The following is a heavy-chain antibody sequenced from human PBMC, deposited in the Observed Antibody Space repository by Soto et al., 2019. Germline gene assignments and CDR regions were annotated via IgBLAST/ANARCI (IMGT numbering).Heavy chain of an antibody. D-gene: IGHD3-10*01. Sequence: PSETLSLTCAVSGGSISSSNWWSWVRQPPGKGLEWIGEIYHSGSTNYNPSLKSRVTISVDKSKNQFSLKLSSVTAADTAVYYCARDLEYYYGSGTNWFDPWGQGTLVTVS. CDR1: GGSISSSNW. V-gene: IGHV4-4*02. CDR2: IYHSGST. J-gene: IGHJ5*02. CDR3: ARDLEYYYGSGTNWFDP.